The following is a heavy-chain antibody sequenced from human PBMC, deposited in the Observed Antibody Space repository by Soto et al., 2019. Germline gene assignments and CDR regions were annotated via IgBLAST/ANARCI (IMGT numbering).Heavy chain of an antibody. D-gene: IGHD6-19*01. V-gene: IGHV1-3*01. CDR1: GYTFTSYA. CDR3: ARVGAVAGNLGYYYYYGMDV. Sequence: ASVKVSCKASGYTFTSYAMHWVRQAPGQRLERMGWINAGNGNTKYSQKFQGRVTITRDTSASTAYMELSSLRSEDTAVYYCARVGAVAGNLGYYYYYGMDVARQGTTVTVSS. CDR2: INAGNGNT. J-gene: IGHJ6*02.